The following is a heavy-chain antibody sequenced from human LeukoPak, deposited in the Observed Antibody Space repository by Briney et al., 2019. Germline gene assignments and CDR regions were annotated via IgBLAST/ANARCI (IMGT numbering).Heavy chain of an antibody. D-gene: IGHD6-19*01. Sequence: ASVKVSCKASGYTFTGYYMHWVRQAPGQGLEWIGWINPNSGGTNYAQKFQGRVTMTRDTSISTAYMELSRLRSDDTAVCYCARDSSGWYSYFDYWGQGTLVTVSS. CDR1: GYTFTGYY. J-gene: IGHJ4*02. CDR3: ARDSSGWYSYFDY. V-gene: IGHV1-2*02. CDR2: INPNSGGT.